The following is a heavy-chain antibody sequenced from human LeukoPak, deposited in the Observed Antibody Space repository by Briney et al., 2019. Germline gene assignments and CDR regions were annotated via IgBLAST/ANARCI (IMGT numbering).Heavy chain of an antibody. CDR2: IYFSGST. V-gene: IGHV4-59*01. D-gene: IGHD6-13*01. CDR3: ARDRSSSHHYYYGMDV. Sequence: SETLSLTCSVSGGSIRSWYWSWIRQPPGKGLEWIGDIYFSGSTNYNPSLKSRVTILVDTSKNQFSLKVSLVTAADTAVYYCARDRSSSHHYYYGMDVWGQGTTVTVS. CDR1: GGSIRSWY. J-gene: IGHJ6*02.